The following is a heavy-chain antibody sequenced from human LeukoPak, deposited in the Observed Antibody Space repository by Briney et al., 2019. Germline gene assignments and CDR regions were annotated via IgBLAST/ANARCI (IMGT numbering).Heavy chain of an antibody. J-gene: IGHJ4*02. D-gene: IGHD3-22*01. V-gene: IGHV4-39*01. CDR1: GGSISSSCYY. Sequence: SETLSLTCTVSGGSISSSCYYWGWIRQPPGKGLEWIGSIYYSGSTYYNPSLKSRVTISVDTSKKQFSLKLSSVTAADTAVYYCARRGEGTSMSRFDYWGQGTLVTVSS. CDR2: IYYSGST. CDR3: ARRGEGTSMSRFDY.